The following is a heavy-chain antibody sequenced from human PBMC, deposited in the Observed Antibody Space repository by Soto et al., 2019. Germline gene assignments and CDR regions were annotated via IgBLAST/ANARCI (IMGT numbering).Heavy chain of an antibody. V-gene: IGHV1-69*01. J-gene: IGHJ4*02. CDR1: GVTFSSGN. CDR2: VIPLFGTA. D-gene: IGHD3-10*01. Sequence: QVQLVQSGADVKKPGSSVKGSCPASGVTFSSGNLGWVRQAPRQGLGWVGGVIPLFGTASYAQKFQGRVTITADESTSTVYMELSSLRSDDTAVYFCATELGENPASPFDAWGQGTLVTVSS. CDR3: ATELGENPASPFDA.